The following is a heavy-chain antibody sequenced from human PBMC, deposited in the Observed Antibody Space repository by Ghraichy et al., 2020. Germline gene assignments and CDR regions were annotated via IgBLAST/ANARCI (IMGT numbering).Heavy chain of an antibody. CDR1: GFTFSSYA. CDR2: ISGSGGST. D-gene: IGHD3-3*01. Sequence: ETLSLTCAASGFTFSSYAMSWVRQAPGKGLEWVSAISGSGGSTYYADSVKGRFTISRDNSKNTLYLQMNSLRAEDTAVYYCAKSRVVPGANWGQGTLVTVSS. CDR3: AKSRVVPGAN. J-gene: IGHJ4*02. V-gene: IGHV3-23*01.